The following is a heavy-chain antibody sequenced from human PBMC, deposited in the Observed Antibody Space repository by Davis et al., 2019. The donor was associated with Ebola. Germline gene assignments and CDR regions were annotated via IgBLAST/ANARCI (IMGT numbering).Heavy chain of an antibody. Sequence: PSETLSLTCTVSSASIRRSNVYWSWIRQPAGKGLEWIGHIYSSGSAAYNPSLQSRLTISVDTSNNQFSLNLSSLTAADTAVYYCARQRLGGPFDFWGQGTPVTVSS. CDR2: IYSSGSA. CDR1: SASIRRSNVY. V-gene: IGHV4-61*09. CDR3: ARQRLGGPFDF. D-gene: IGHD1-26*01. J-gene: IGHJ4*02.